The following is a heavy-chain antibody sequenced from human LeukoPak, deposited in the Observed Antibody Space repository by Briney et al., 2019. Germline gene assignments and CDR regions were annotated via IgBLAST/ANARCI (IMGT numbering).Heavy chain of an antibody. J-gene: IGHJ6*03. CDR3: ARLGYYDSSGYYWASNDYYYYYIVV. CDR1: GGSFSGYK. V-gene: IGHV4-34*01. Sequence: SETLSLTCAVYGGSFSGYKWSWIRQPPGKGLEWIGEINHSGSTNYNPSLKNRDTISVDTSKNQFYLKLCSVTAADTAVYYRARLGYYDSSGYYWASNDYYYYYIVVWGKGTTVTVSS. D-gene: IGHD3-22*01. CDR2: INHSGST.